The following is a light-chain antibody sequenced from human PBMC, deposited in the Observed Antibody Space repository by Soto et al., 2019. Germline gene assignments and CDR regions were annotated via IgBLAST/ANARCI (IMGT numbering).Light chain of an antibody. V-gene: IGKV3-20*01. CDR3: QQYGSSSWT. Sequence: EIVLTQSPGTLSLSPGERATLSCRASQSVSSSYLDWYQQKPGQAPRLLIYGTSSRATAIPDRFSGSGSGTDFTLTISRLEPEDCAVYYCQQYGSSSWTFGQGTKVEIK. J-gene: IGKJ1*01. CDR1: QSVSSSY. CDR2: GTS.